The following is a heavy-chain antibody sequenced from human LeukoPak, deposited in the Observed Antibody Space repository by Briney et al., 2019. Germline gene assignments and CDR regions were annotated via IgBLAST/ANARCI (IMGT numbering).Heavy chain of an antibody. D-gene: IGHD6-13*01. V-gene: IGHV4-34*01. CDR2: INHSGST. CDR3: ARHESLAAAFDY. Sequence: PSETLSLTCAVYGGSFSGYYWSWIRKPPGKGLEWIGEINHSGSTNYNPSLKSRVTISVDTSKNQFSLKLSSVTAADTAVYYCARHESLAAAFDYWGQGTLVTVSS. CDR1: GGSFSGYY. J-gene: IGHJ4*02.